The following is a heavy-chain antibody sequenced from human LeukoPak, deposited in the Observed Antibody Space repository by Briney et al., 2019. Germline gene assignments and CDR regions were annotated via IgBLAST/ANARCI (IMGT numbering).Heavy chain of an antibody. J-gene: IGHJ1*01. CDR2: IRYDGSNK. Sequence: GGPLRLSCAASGFTFSSYGMHWVRQAPGKGLEWVAFIRYDGSNKYYADSVKGRFTISRDNSKNTLYLQMNSLRAEDTAVYYCAKTEYYDFWSGYDQHWGQGTLVTVSS. CDR1: GFTFSSYG. V-gene: IGHV3-30*02. CDR3: AKTEYYDFWSGYDQH. D-gene: IGHD3-3*01.